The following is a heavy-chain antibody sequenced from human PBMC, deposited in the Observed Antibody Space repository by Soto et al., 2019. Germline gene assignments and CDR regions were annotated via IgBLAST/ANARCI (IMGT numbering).Heavy chain of an antibody. V-gene: IGHV4-39*01. Sequence: PSETLSLTCTISGGSISSDTYYWGWIRQPPGKGLEWIGSIYSTGNTYDNPSLKSRVTISMDTSKNQFSLKLTSATAADTAVYYCARHSSWFDPWGQGTLVTVS. J-gene: IGHJ5*02. CDR1: GGSISSDTYY. CDR3: ARHSSWFDP. CDR2: IYSTGNT.